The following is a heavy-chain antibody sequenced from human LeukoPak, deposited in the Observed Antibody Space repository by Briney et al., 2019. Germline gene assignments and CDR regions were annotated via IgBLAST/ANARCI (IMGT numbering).Heavy chain of an antibody. CDR1: GGTFSSYA. V-gene: IGHV1-69*11. CDR2: IIPLLDTI. D-gene: IGHD4-23*01. J-gene: IGHJ4*02. CDR3: ARDRPGNSLEY. Sequence: SVKVACKAPGGTFSSYAIIWVRQAPGQGLEWRGQIIPLLDTINYAQNFQGRVTITADEFTSTAYMELSSLRSDDTAVYYCARDRPGNSLEYWGQGTLVTVSS.